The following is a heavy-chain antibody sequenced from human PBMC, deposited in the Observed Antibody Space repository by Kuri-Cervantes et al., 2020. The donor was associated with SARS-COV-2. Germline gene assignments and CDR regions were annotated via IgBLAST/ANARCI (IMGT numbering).Heavy chain of an antibody. CDR1: GGTFSSYA. Sequence: ASVKVSCKASGGTFSSYAISWVRQATGQGLEWMGWMNPNSGNTGYAQKFQGRVTITRNTSISTAYMELSSLRSEDTAVYYCARTTRDFWSGCDYWGQGTLVTVSS. J-gene: IGHJ4*02. CDR2: MNPNSGNT. V-gene: IGHV1-8*03. CDR3: ARTTRDFWSGCDY. D-gene: IGHD3-3*01.